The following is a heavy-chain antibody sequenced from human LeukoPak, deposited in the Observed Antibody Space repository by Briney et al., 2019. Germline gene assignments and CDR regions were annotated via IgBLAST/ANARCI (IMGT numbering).Heavy chain of an antibody. Sequence: GGSLRLSCAASGFTFSSYGMSWVRQAPGKGLEWVSAISGSGGSTYYADSVKGRFTISRDNSKNTLYLQMNSLRAEDTAVYYCAKGRPYSSGWYDYYYYYYMDVWGKGTTVTISS. CDR2: ISGSGGST. V-gene: IGHV3-23*01. D-gene: IGHD6-19*01. CDR3: AKGRPYSSGWYDYYYYYYMDV. J-gene: IGHJ6*03. CDR1: GFTFSSYG.